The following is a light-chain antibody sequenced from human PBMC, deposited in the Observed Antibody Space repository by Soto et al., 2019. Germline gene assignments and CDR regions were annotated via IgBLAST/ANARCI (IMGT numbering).Light chain of an antibody. V-gene: IGKV3-20*01. Sequence: EIVLTQSPGTLSLSPGERATLSCRASQSVSSSYLAWYQQKPGQAPRLLIYGASSRATGIPDRFSGSGSGTDFTLTSSRLEPEDFAVYYWQQYGSSPPMYTFGQGTKLEIK. CDR2: GAS. CDR1: QSVSSSY. J-gene: IGKJ2*01. CDR3: QQYGSSPPMYT.